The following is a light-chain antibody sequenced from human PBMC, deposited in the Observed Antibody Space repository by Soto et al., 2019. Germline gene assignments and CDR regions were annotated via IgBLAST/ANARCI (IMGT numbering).Light chain of an antibody. CDR1: QSVSSSY. CDR2: DIS. V-gene: IGKV3-20*01. Sequence: EIVLTHSPGTLSLSPGDRATLSCSASQSVSSSYIAWYQQKPGQAPRLLIYDISSRATGIPDRFSGSVSGTDFTLTITRLEPEDFAVFYCQQYGSSEIIFGQGTRLEIK. J-gene: IGKJ5*01. CDR3: QQYGSSEII.